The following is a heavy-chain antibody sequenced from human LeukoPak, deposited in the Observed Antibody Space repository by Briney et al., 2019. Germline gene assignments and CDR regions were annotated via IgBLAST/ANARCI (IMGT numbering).Heavy chain of an antibody. J-gene: IGHJ4*02. CDR2: IKEDGSEK. CDR1: GFTFDNYW. D-gene: IGHD6-13*01. Sequence: AGGSLRLSCAASGFTFDNYWMTWVRQAPGKGLEWVANIKEDGSEKYYVDSMKGRFTNSRDNAKDSLYLQMNSLRVEDTAVYYCARVPRGGSSHYFDYWGQGTLVTVSS. CDR3: ARVPRGGSSHYFDY. V-gene: IGHV3-7*03.